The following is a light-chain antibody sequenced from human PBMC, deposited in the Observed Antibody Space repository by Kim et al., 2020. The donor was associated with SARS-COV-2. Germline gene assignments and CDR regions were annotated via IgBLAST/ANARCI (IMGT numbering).Light chain of an antibody. CDR1: NLGGQS. Sequence: APGQTARMTCGGNNLGGQSVCWYQQKPGQAPVLVMYYDSERPSGIPERFSGSKSANTATLTISRVEAGDEADYYCQVWDSDTDHYVFGAGTKVTVL. J-gene: IGLJ1*01. V-gene: IGLV3-21*01. CDR3: QVWDSDTDHYV. CDR2: YDS.